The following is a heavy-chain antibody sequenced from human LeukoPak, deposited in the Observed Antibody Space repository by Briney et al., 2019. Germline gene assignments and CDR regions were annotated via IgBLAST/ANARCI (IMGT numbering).Heavy chain of an antibody. CDR1: GYSISSGYY. J-gene: IGHJ5*02. CDR3: TREGDSSSVGWFDP. Sequence: PSETLSLNCTVSGYSISSGYYWGWIPQPPGKGLEWIGSNNRSGTTSYNPSLKSRVTILVDTSKNHFSLKLSSVAAADTAVYYCTREGDSSSVGWFDPWGQGTLVTVSS. CDR2: NNRSGTT. V-gene: IGHV4-38-2*02. D-gene: IGHD6-13*01.